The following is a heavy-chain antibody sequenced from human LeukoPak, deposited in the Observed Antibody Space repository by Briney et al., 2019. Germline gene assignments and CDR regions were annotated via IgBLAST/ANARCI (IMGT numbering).Heavy chain of an antibody. CDR1: GFSFSSYS. D-gene: IGHD6-6*01. Sequence: PGGSLRLSCAASGFSFSSYSMCWVRQAPGKGLEWLSYITSSSNSIYYADSVKGRFTISRDNAQNSLFLQMNSLRGADTAVYYCARDSGQLGYFDSWGQGTLVTVSS. CDR3: ARDSGQLGYFDS. CDR2: ITSSSNSI. J-gene: IGHJ4*02. V-gene: IGHV3-48*01.